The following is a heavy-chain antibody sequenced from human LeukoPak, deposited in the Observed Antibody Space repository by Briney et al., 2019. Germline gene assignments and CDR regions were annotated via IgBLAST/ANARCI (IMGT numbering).Heavy chain of an antibody. J-gene: IGHJ5*02. CDR3: VRGGPSTWS. V-gene: IGHV3-74*01. D-gene: IGHD2-15*01. CDR2: INHDGSDT. CDR1: GFTFKLYW. Sequence: PGCSLRVSCAASGFTFKLYWMHWVRQVPGRGPVWVSRINHDGSDTIYADSVRGRFTISRDDAKNTLYLQMNNLRAEDTAVYYCVRGGPSTWSWGQGTLVTVSS.